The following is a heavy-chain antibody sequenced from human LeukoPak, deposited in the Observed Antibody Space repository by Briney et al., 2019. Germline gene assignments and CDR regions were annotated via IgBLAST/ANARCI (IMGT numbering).Heavy chain of an antibody. CDR1: GDSISSYY. D-gene: IGHD5-24*01. J-gene: IGHJ4*02. V-gene: IGHV4-59*12. CDR2: IYYSGTT. Sequence: SETLSLTCTVSGDSISSYYCDWIRQPPGKGLEWIGYIYYSGTTNYNPSLKSRVTISVDTSKNQFSLKLSSVTAADTAVYYCARDGRDGYNYLGYWGQGTLVTVSS. CDR3: ARDGRDGYNYLGY.